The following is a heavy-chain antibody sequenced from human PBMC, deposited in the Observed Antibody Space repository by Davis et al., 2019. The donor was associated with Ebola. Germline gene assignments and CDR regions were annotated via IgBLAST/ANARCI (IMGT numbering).Heavy chain of an antibody. CDR3: ARDCRPDYSNYAAYAFDI. V-gene: IGHV3-21*01. CDR1: GFTFSSYS. J-gene: IGHJ3*02. D-gene: IGHD4-11*01. CDR2: ISSSSSYI. Sequence: PGGSLRLSCAASGFTFSSYSMNWVRQAPGKGLEWVSSISSSSSYIYYADSVKGRFTISRDNAKNSLYLQMNSLRAEDTAVYYCARDCRPDYSNYAAYAFDIWGQGTMVTVSS.